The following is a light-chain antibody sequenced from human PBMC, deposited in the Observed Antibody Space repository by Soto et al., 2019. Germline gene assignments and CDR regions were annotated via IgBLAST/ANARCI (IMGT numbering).Light chain of an antibody. J-gene: IGLJ3*02. CDR2: EVS. V-gene: IGLV2-14*01. CDR3: SSYTSSSPWV. CDR1: SSDVGGYNY. Sequence: QSALTQPASVSGSPGQSITISCTGTSSDVGGYNYVSWYQQHPGKAPKLMIYEVSNRPSGVSNRFSGSKSGNTASLTIFGLQAEDGADYYGSSYTSSSPWVFGGGTKLTAL.